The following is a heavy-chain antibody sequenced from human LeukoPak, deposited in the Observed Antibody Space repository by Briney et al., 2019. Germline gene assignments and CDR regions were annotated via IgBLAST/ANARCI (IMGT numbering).Heavy chain of an antibody. CDR3: ANFSHRRGGS. D-gene: IGHD3-16*01. J-gene: IGHJ5*02. CDR1: GFTFSSYA. V-gene: IGHV4-34*08. Sequence: GSLRLSCAASGFTFSSYAMSWVRQPPGKGLEWIGEINHSGSTNYNPSLKSRVTISVDTSKNQFSLKLSSVTAADTAVYYCANFSHRRGGSWGQGTLVTVSS. CDR2: INHSGST.